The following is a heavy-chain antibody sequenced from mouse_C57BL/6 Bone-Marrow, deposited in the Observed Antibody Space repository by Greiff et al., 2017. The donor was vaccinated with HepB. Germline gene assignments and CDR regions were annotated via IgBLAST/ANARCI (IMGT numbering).Heavy chain of an antibody. J-gene: IGHJ4*01. Sequence: EVKLEESGGGLVQPGGSLKLSCAASGFTFSDYYMYWVRQTPEKRLEWVAYISNGGGSTYYPDTVKGRFTISRDNAKNTLYLQMSRLKSEDTAMYYCARRISRDYYAMDYWGQGTSVTVSS. D-gene: IGHD3-3*01. V-gene: IGHV5-12*01. CDR1: GFTFSDYY. CDR3: ARRISRDYYAMDY. CDR2: ISNGGGST.